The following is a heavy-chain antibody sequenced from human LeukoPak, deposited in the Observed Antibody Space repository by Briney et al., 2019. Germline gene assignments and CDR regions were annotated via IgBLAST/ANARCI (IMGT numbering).Heavy chain of an antibody. CDR1: GFTVSSNY. CDR3: ARGTYYCDSSGYPLFDY. J-gene: IGHJ4*02. CDR2: IYSGGST. D-gene: IGHD3-22*01. V-gene: IGHV3-53*04. Sequence: QSGGSLRLSCAASGFTVSSNYMSWVRQAPGKGLEWVSVIYSGGSTYYADSVKGRFTISRHNSKNTLYLQMNSLRAEDTAVYYCARGTYYCDSSGYPLFDYWGQGTLVTVSS.